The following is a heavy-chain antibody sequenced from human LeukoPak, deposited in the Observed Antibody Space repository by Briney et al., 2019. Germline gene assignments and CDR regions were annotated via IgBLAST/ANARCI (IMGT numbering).Heavy chain of an antibody. J-gene: IGHJ6*02. CDR3: ARDRPGSMDV. Sequence: PGGSLRLSCAASGFTFSSYSMNWVRQAPGKGLEWASYISSSSSTVYYADSVKGRSTISRDNAKNSLYLQMNSLRAEDTAVYYCARDRPGSMDVWGQGTTVTVSS. V-gene: IGHV3-48*01. CDR1: GFTFSSYS. CDR2: ISSSSSTV. D-gene: IGHD3-10*01.